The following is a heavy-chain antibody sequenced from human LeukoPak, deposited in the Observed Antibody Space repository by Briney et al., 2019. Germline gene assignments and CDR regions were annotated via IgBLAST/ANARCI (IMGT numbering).Heavy chain of an antibody. J-gene: IGHJ4*02. CDR3: ATTADYGDYLALDY. V-gene: IGHV4-34*01. CDR2: INHSGST. D-gene: IGHD4-17*01. CDR1: GGSFSGYY. Sequence: SETLSLTCAVYGGSFSGYYWSWIRQPPGKGLEWIGEINHSGSTNYNPSLKSRYKPSLKSRVNISVDMSKNQFSLKLTSVTAADTAVYYCATTADYGDYLALDYWGQGTLLTVSS.